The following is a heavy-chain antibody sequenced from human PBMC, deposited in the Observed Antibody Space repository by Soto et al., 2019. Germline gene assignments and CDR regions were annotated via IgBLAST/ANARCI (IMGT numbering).Heavy chain of an antibody. CDR2: ISSSGGTI. Sequence: QVQLVESGGALVKPGGSLRLSCAASGFTSWDYDMSWIRQAPGKGLEWVSYISSSGGTIYYAESVKGRFSISRDNAKNSLYLQMNSLRAEDTAVYYCARVSRIPVQGMDVWGQGTTVTVSS. CDR3: ARVSRIPVQGMDV. D-gene: IGHD1-1*01. J-gene: IGHJ6*02. CDR1: GFTSWDYD. V-gene: IGHV3-11*04.